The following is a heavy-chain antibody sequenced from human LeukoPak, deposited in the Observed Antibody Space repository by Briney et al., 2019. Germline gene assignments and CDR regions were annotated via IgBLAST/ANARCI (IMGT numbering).Heavy chain of an antibody. CDR1: GFTVSSNY. D-gene: IGHD3-9*01. Sequence: GGSLRLSCAASGFTVSSNYMSWVRQAPGKGLEWVSVIYSGGSTYYADSVKGRFTISRDNSKNTLYLQMNSLRAEDTAVYYCARDTTLNYDILTGYYVGGYGMDVWGQGTTVTVSS. V-gene: IGHV3-53*01. CDR3: ARDTTLNYDILTGYYVGGYGMDV. CDR2: IYSGGST. J-gene: IGHJ6*02.